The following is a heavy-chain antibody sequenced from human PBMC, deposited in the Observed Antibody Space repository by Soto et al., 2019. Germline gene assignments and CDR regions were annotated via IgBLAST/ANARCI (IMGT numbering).Heavy chain of an antibody. D-gene: IGHD4-17*01. CDR1: GFSVNSGSYY. CDR2: SYYSGST. CDR3: ARGPQLNYGDYVYYYMDV. J-gene: IGHJ6*03. Sequence: PSETLCLTCTVSGFSVNSGSYYWVWIRQPPGKELEWIGYSYYSGSTNYNPSLKSRVTISVDTSKNQFSLRLSSVTAADTAVYYCARGPQLNYGDYVYYYMDVWGKGTTVTVSS. V-gene: IGHV4-61*01.